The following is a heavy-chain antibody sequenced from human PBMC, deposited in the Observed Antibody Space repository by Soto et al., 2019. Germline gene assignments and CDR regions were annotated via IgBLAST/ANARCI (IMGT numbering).Heavy chain of an antibody. CDR2: ISYDGSNK. CDR1: GFTFSSYA. J-gene: IGHJ4*02. Sequence: PGGSLRLSCAASGFTFSSYAMHWVRQAPGKGLEWVAVISYDGSNKYYADSVKGRFTISRDNSKSTLYLQINSLRTEDTAVYYCAANFDYWGQGTLVTVSS. CDR3: AANFDY. V-gene: IGHV3-30-3*01.